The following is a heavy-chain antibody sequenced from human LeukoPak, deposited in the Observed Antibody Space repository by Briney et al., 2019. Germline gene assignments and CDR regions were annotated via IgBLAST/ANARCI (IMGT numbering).Heavy chain of an antibody. J-gene: IGHJ4*02. V-gene: IGHV1-69*04. CDR2: VIPILGIA. CDR1: GGTFSSYA. D-gene: IGHD3-10*01. Sequence: SVKVSCKASGGTFSSYAISWVRQAPGQGLEWMGRVIPILGIANYAQKFQGRVTITADKSTSTAYMELSSLRSEDTAVYYCARDGNDYGSGSYKDYWGQGTLVTVSS. CDR3: ARDGNDYGSGSYKDY.